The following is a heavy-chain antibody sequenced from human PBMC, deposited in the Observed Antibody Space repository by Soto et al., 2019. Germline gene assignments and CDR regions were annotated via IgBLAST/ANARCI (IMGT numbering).Heavy chain of an antibody. CDR1: RYTFTSYG. CDR2: ISAYNGNT. CDR3: ARGPTITISLMDV. D-gene: IGHD3-3*01. V-gene: IGHV1-18*04. Sequence: SAALSCKASRYTFTSYGISWVRQAPGQGLEWMGWISAYNGNTNYAQKLQGRVTMTTDTSTSTAYMELRSLRSDDTAVYYCARGPTITISLMDVWGQGTTVTVS. J-gene: IGHJ6*02.